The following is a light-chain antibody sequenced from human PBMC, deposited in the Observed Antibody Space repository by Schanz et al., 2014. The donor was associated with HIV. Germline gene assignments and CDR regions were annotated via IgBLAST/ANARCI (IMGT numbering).Light chain of an antibody. V-gene: IGKV1-39*01. J-gene: IGKJ1*01. CDR3: QQSYSTPWT. CDR2: GAS. Sequence: DIQMTQSPSSLSASVGDRVTITCRASQSISSHLNWYQQKPGKAPKLLIYGASSLQSGVPSRFSGSGSGTDFTLTISSLQPEDFATYYCQQSYSTPWTFGQGTKVEIK. CDR1: QSISSH.